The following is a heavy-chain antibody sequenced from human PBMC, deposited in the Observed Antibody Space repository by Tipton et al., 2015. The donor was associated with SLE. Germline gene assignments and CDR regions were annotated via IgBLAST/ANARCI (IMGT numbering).Heavy chain of an antibody. CDR1: GLSMTTRPW. Sequence: TLSLTCSVAGLSMTTRPWWTWVRQPPGKGLEWVGEVHHTGGNNYNPSLRSRVTISMDTSKSQFSLTLKSVTAADTAVYLCARGELIEGFDPWGQGTLVTVAA. CDR2: VHHTGGN. V-gene: IGHV4-4*01. CDR3: ARGELIEGFDP. J-gene: IGHJ5*02. D-gene: IGHD3-22*01.